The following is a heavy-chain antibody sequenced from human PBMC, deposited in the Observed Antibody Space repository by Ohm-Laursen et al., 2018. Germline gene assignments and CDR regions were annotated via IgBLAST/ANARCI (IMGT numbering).Heavy chain of an antibody. V-gene: IGHV3-48*03. J-gene: IGHJ2*01. Sequence: GSLRLSCAASGFTFSTYEMNWVRQGPGKGLEWVSYISSSGSTIYYADSLKGRFTISRDNAKNSLYLQMNSLRAEDTALYYCAKDRSSGWNWYFDLWGRGTLVTVSS. CDR3: AKDRSSGWNWYFDL. CDR2: ISSSGSTI. D-gene: IGHD6-19*01. CDR1: GFTFSTYE.